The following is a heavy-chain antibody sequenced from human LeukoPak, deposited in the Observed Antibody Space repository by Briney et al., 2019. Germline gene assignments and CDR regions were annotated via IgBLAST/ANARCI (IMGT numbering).Heavy chain of an antibody. CDR2: ISSSDYYI. Sequence: GGSLRLSCEASGFTFSSYSMNWVRRAPGKGLEWVSSISSSDYYIYYADSVKGRFTISRDNTKNSLYLQMNSLRAEDTAVYYCAREDGMDVWGQGTTVTVSS. J-gene: IGHJ6*02. CDR3: AREDGMDV. CDR1: GFTFSSYS. V-gene: IGHV3-21*01.